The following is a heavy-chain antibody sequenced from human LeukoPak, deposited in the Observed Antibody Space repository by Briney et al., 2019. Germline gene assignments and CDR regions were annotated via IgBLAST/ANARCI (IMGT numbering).Heavy chain of an antibody. CDR3: AKAFDDYFFDY. J-gene: IGHJ4*02. V-gene: IGHV3-23*01. CDR1: GFTFNTYA. Sequence: GGSLRLSCAASGFTFNTYAMSWVRPAPGKGLEWVSGIGGSGSSTYYAESVKGRFTISRDNSKNTLYLQMNSLRAEDTAAYYCAKAFDDYFFDYWGQGTLVTVSS. D-gene: IGHD2-21*02. CDR2: IGGSGSST.